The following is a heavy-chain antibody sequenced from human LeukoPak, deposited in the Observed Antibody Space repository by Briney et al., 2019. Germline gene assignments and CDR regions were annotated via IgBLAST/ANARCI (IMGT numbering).Heavy chain of an antibody. J-gene: IGHJ4*02. V-gene: IGHV1-46*01. CDR3: ARYSSGSLDY. Sequence: GASVKVSCKASGYTFTGYYLHWVRQAPGQGLEWMGIINPSGGSTSYAQKFQDRVTMTRDTSTSTVYMELSSLRSDDTAVYYCARYSSGSLDYWGQGTLVTVSS. CDR2: INPSGGST. D-gene: IGHD6-19*01. CDR1: GYTFTGYY.